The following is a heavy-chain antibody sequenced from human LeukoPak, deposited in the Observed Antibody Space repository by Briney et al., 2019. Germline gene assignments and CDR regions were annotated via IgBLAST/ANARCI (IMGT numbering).Heavy chain of an antibody. CDR1: GFTFSTYW. CDR2: INPDGNRR. Sequence: GGSLRLSCTASGFTFSTYWMTWVRQAPGKGLEWVAHINPDGNRRRFVDSVEGRFTISRDNADNSLSLQMNNLRADDTAVYYCARDSGWFRFECWGQGTLVTVSS. D-gene: IGHD6-19*01. J-gene: IGHJ4*02. V-gene: IGHV3-7*03. CDR3: ARDSGWFRFEC.